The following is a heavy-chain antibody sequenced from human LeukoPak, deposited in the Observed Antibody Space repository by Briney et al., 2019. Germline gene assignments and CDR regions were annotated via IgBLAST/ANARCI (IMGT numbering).Heavy chain of an antibody. CDR2: INHSGST. J-gene: IGHJ5*02. Sequence: PSETLSLTCAVYGGSFSGYSWSWIRQPPGKGLEWIGEINHSGSTNYNASLKSRVTISVDTSKNQFSLKLSSVTAADTAVYYCARAYSSSWYFNWFDPWGQGTLVTVSS. D-gene: IGHD6-13*01. V-gene: IGHV4-34*01. CDR3: ARAYSSSWYFNWFDP. CDR1: GGSFSGYS.